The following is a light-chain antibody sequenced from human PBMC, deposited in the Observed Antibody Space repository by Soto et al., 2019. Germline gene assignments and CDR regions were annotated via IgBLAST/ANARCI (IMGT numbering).Light chain of an antibody. CDR2: DSS. CDR1: QSVSSN. CDR3: QRYNSWPLT. V-gene: IGKV3D-15*01. Sequence: MRKCLDPGAGPTGERVTLSCRASQSVSSNFLAWYQHKPGQAHRLLIYDSSSRATGVPTKISGSGSGTEFTLTISSLQSEDFAVSYCQRYNSWPLTFGGGTKVDI. J-gene: IGKJ4*01.